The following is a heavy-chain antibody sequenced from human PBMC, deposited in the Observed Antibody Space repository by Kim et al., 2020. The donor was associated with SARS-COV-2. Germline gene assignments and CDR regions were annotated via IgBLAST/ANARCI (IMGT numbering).Heavy chain of an antibody. Sequence: ASVKVSCNASGYTFNSYAIHWVRQAPGQRLEWMGWINAGNGNTKYSQKFQGRVRVTITRDTSANSAYMELSSLRSEDTAVYYCARGDSGLPLVAFDIWGQ. CDR1: GYTFNSYA. CDR2: INAGNGNT. CDR3: ARGDSGLPLVAFDI. J-gene: IGHJ3*02. D-gene: IGHD6-19*01. V-gene: IGHV1-3*01.